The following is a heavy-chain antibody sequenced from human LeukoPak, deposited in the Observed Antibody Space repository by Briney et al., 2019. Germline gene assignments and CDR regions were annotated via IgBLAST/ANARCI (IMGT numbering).Heavy chain of an antibody. J-gene: IGHJ4*02. Sequence: PSETLSLTCGVSGGSIISSSYYWGWIRQPPGKGLEWIASMFYSGNTYYNPSLKSRVTMSVGTTENQFSLKLSSVTAADTAVYYCARHVVGNYDLLSFDYWGQGSLVTVSS. CDR3: ARHVVGNYDLLSFDY. CDR1: GGSIISSSYY. D-gene: IGHD2-21*01. V-gene: IGHV4-39*01. CDR2: MFYSGNT.